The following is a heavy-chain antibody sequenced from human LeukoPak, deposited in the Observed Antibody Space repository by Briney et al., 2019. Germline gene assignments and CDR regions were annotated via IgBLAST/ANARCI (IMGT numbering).Heavy chain of an antibody. CDR2: VDPEDGET. D-gene: IGHD6-19*01. Sequence: ASVKVSCKVSGYTFTDYYMHWVRQAPGKGLEWMGLVDPEDGETIYAEKFQGRVTITADTSTDTAYMELSSLRSEDTAVYYCATGRIAVAGTSWFDPWGQGTLVTVSS. CDR3: ATGRIAVAGTSWFDP. J-gene: IGHJ5*02. V-gene: IGHV1-69-2*01. CDR1: GYTFTDYY.